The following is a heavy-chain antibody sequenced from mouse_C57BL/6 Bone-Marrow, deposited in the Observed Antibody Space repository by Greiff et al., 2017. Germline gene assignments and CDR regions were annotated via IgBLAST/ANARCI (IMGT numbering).Heavy chain of an antibody. V-gene: IGHV1-75*01. CDR2: IFPGSGSN. CDR3: ARGGLLHY. Sequence: VQLQESGPELVKPGASVTISCTASGYTFTDYYINWVKQRPGQGLGWIGWIFPGSGSNYYNEKFKGKATLTVDKSSSTAYMLLSSLTSEDSAVYCCARGGLLHYWGQGTLVTVSA. J-gene: IGHJ3*01. CDR1: GYTFTDYY. D-gene: IGHD2-3*01.